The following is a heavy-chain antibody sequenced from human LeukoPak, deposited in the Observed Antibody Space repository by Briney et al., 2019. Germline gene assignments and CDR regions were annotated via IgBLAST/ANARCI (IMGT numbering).Heavy chain of an antibody. CDR1: GYSISSVYY. CDR2: IYHSGST. Sequence: SETLSLTCTVSGYSISSVYYWGWIRQPPGKGLEWIGSIYHSGSTYYSPSLKSRVTISVDTSKNQFSLKLSSVTAADTAVYYCARALDYGDYAGTLDYWGQGTLVTVSS. J-gene: IGHJ4*02. D-gene: IGHD4-17*01. V-gene: IGHV4-38-2*02. CDR3: ARALDYGDYAGTLDY.